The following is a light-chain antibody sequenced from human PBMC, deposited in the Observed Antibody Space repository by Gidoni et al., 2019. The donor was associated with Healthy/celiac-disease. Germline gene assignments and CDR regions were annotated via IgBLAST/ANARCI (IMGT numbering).Light chain of an antibody. CDR3: HQYNNWLT. J-gene: IGKJ4*01. CDR1: QSVSSN. CDR2: GAS. Sequence: EIVMTQSPATRAVSPGERATLSCRASQSVSSNLAWYQQKPGQAPMLLIYGASTRATGIPARFSGSGSGTEFTLTISSLQSEDFAVYFCHQYNNWLTFGGGTKVEIK. V-gene: IGKV3-15*01.